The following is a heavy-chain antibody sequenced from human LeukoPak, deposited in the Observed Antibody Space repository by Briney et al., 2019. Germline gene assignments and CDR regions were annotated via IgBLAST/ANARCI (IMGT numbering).Heavy chain of an antibody. CDR1: GDTFTANY. CDR2: VNLNTGYT. V-gene: IGHV1-2*02. D-gene: IGHD1-1*01. Sequence: ASVKVSCKRSGDTFTANYLHWVRQAPGQGLEWLGWVNLNTGYTKYAQKFQGRVTMTRDTSTSSAFMELSRLRSDDTAVYFCAEDVGRTGTNCFDPWGQGTLVTVSS. J-gene: IGHJ5*02. CDR3: AEDVGRTGTNCFDP.